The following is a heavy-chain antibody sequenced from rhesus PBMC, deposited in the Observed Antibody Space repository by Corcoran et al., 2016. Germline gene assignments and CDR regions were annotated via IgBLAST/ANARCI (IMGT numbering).Heavy chain of an antibody. V-gene: IGHV2S1*01. CDR2: IYWDDDK. CDR3: ARVRRRVYEDDYGYYYTKTFDY. J-gene: IGHJ4*01. D-gene: IGHD3-9*01. Sequence: QVTLKASGPALGKPTKTLTLTCTLSGFSLSTSGMGVGWIRQPPGKALEWLASIYWDDDKYNSTSLKSMLNISKDTSKNQVVLTMTNMDPVDTATYYCARVRRRVYEDDYGYYYTKTFDYWGQGVLVTVSS. CDR1: GFSLSTSGMG.